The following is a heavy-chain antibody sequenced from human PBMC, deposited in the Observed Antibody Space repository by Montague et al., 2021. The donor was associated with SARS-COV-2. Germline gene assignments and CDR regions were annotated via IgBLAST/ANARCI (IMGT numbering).Heavy chain of an antibody. J-gene: IGHJ6*02. CDR1: GGSISSYY. V-gene: IGHV4-59*12. CDR2: IYYSGST. CDR3: ARDLDSFYGMDV. Sequence: SETLSLTCTVSGGSISSYYWSWIRQPPGKGLELIGYIYYSGSTYYNPSLKSRVTISVDTSKNQFTLKLSSVTAADTAVYYCARDLDSFYGMDVWGQGTTVTVSS.